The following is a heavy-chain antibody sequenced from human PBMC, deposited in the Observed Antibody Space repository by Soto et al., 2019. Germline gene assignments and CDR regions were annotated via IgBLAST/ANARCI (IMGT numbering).Heavy chain of an antibody. D-gene: IGHD3-9*01. CDR3: AKLLGLRYFDWLVPR. CDR2: ISGSGGST. J-gene: IGHJ4*02. V-gene: IGHV3-23*01. Sequence: PGGSLRLSCAASGFTFSSYAMSWVRQAPGKGLGWVSAISGSGGSTYYADSVKGRFTISRDNSKNTLYLQMNSLRAEDTAVYYCAKLLGLRYFDWLVPRRGQGTLVTVSS. CDR1: GFTFSSYA.